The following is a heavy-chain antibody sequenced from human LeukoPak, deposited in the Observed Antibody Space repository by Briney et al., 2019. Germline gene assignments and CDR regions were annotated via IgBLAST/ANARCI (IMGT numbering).Heavy chain of an antibody. J-gene: IGHJ6*02. V-gene: IGHV3-7*04. CDR2: IKQDGSEK. CDR3: ARDAHDSRYGMDV. Sequence: GGSLRLSCAASGFTFSSYWMSWVRQAPRNGLEWVANIKQDGSEKYYVDSVKGRFTISRDNAKNSLYLQMNSLRAEDTAVYYCARDAHDSRYGMDVWGQGTTVTVSS. CDR1: GFTFSSYW. D-gene: IGHD2-15*01.